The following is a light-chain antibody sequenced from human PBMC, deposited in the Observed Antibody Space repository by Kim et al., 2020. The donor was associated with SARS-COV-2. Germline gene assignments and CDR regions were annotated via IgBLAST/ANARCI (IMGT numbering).Light chain of an antibody. V-gene: IGLV4-69*01. CDR1: TGHNHDA. Sequence: SDQLTCNLSTGHNHDAIAWLQQQPGTGPRCLMRFYSDGRHTKGYGIPDRFSGSTSGSEYSLTVSSLQSEDEADYYCQTWGSGITVFGGGTQLTVL. J-gene: IGLJ2*01. CDR2: FYSDGRH. CDR3: QTWGSGITV.